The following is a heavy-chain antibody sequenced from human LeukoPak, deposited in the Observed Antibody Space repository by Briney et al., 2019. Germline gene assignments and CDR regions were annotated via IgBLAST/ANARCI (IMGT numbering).Heavy chain of an antibody. D-gene: IGHD4-17*01. J-gene: IGHJ3*02. V-gene: IGHV1-69*05. Sequence: SVKVSCKASGGTFSSYAISWVRQAPGQRLEWMGRIIAIFGTANYAQKFQGRVTITTDESTSTAYMELSSLRSEDTAVYYCARDRPHTVTPFLGAFDIWGQGTMVTVSS. CDR2: IIAIFGTA. CDR1: GGTFSSYA. CDR3: ARDRPHTVTPFLGAFDI.